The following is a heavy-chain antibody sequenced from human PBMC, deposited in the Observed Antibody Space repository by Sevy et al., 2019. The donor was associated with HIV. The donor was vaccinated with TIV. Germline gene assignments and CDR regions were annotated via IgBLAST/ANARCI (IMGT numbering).Heavy chain of an antibody. V-gene: IGHV3-23*01. CDR1: GFSFSSYT. CDR2: IGGSDDRT. CDR3: ANDYGDFKNWFDS. D-gene: IGHD4-17*01. J-gene: IGHJ5*01. Sequence: GGSLRLSCAASGFSFSSYTMAWVRQAPGKGLEWVSSIGGSDDRTFYAGPVKGRFTISRDNSKNAMHLQMNRLRAEATAVYYCANDYGDFKNWFDSWGQGTLVTVSS.